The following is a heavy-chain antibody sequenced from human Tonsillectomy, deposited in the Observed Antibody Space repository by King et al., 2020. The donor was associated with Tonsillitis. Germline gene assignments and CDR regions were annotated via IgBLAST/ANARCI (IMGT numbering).Heavy chain of an antibody. CDR3: ARGSGAATGTPVAGY. V-gene: IGHV3-48*04. CDR2: ISSSSTTI. J-gene: IGHJ4*02. Sequence: VQLVESGGGLVQPGGSLRLSCAASGCTFSSYSMNWVRQAPGKGLEWVSYISSSSTTIYYADSVKGRFTISRDNAKNSLYLQMNSLRAEDTAVYYCARGSGAATGTPVAGYWGQGTLVTVSS. D-gene: IGHD6-13*01. CDR1: GCTFSSYS.